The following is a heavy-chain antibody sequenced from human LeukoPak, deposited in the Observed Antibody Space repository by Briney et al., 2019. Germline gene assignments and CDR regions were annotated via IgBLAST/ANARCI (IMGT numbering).Heavy chain of an antibody. CDR1: GFTFSNNW. CDR3: AKYSSSPYFDY. Sequence: PGGSLRLSCAASGFTFSNNWMTWVRQAPGKGLEWVASVKKDGSEKYYVDSVKGRFTISRDNSKNTLYLQMNSLRAEDTAVYYCAKYSSSPYFDYWGQGTLVTVSS. V-gene: IGHV3-7*03. CDR2: VKKDGSEK. D-gene: IGHD6-6*01. J-gene: IGHJ4*02.